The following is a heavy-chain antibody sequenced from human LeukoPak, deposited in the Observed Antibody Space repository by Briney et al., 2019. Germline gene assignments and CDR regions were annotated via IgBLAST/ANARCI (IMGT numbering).Heavy chain of an antibody. D-gene: IGHD3-3*01. V-gene: IGHV3-7*01. CDR2: IKQDGSEK. J-gene: IGHJ6*02. Sequence: ETLSLTCAVYGGSFSGYYWSWVRQAPGKGLEWVANIKQDGSEKYYVDSVKGRFTISRDNAKNSLYLQMTRMRAEDTAVYSCARDRPTIFGLQFGNYYGMDVWGQGTTVTVSS. CDR3: ARDRPTIFGLQFGNYYGMDV. CDR1: GGSFSGYY.